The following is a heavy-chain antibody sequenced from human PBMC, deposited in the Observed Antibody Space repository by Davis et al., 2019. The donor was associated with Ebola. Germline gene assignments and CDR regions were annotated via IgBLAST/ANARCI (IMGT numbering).Heavy chain of an antibody. CDR3: ARDVGTGYSYGWGYFDY. D-gene: IGHD5-18*01. CDR1: GFTFSSYA. V-gene: IGHV3-30*04. Sequence: GESLKISCAAFGFTFSSYAIHWVRQAPGKGLEWVAVISYDGSNKYYADSVKGRFTISRDNSKNTLYLQMNSLRAEDTAVYYCARDVGTGYSYGWGYFDYWGQGTLVTVSS. J-gene: IGHJ4*02. CDR2: ISYDGSNK.